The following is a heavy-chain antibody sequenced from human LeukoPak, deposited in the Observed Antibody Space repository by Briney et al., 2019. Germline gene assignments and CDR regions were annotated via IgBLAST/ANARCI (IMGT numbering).Heavy chain of an antibody. D-gene: IGHD7-27*01. CDR1: GFTFDDYA. V-gene: IGHV3-9*01. J-gene: IGHJ4*02. CDR3: AKDSNWEEYFDY. CDR2: ISWNSGSI. Sequence: PGGSLRLSCAASGFTFDDYAMRWVRQAPGKGVEWVSGISWNSGSIVYADSVKGRFTISRDNAKNSLYLQMNSLRAEDTALYYCAKDSNWEEYFDYWGQGTLVTVSS.